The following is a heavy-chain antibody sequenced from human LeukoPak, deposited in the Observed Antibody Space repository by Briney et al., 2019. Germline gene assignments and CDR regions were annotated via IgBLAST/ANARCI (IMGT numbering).Heavy chain of an antibody. CDR3: ARDQGYDSMYFDY. J-gene: IGHJ4*02. D-gene: IGHD3-22*01. V-gene: IGHV3-21*01. CDR1: GFTFSSYS. Sequence: PGGSLRLSCAASGFTFSSYSMNWVRQAPGKGLEWVSSISSRSSYIYYADSVKGRFTISRDNAKNSLYLQMNSLRAEDTAVYYCARDQGYDSMYFDYWGQGTLVTVSS. CDR2: ISSRSSYI.